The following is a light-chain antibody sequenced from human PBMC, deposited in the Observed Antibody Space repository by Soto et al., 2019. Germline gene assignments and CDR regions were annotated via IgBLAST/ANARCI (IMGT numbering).Light chain of an antibody. J-gene: IGKJ4*01. Sequence: EIVMTQSPATLSVSPGERATLSCRASQSVYSNLAWYQHKPGQAPNLLIYAASTRATGIPARFSGSGSGTEFTLTISSLQSEDFAVYYCQQYNRWPLTFGGGTKVVIK. CDR3: QQYNRWPLT. CDR1: QSVYSN. V-gene: IGKV3-15*01. CDR2: AAS.